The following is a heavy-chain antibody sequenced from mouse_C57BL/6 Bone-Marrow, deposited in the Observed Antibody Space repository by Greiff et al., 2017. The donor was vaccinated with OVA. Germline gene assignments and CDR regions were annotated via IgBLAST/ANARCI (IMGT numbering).Heavy chain of an antibody. V-gene: IGHV14-4*01. CDR3: TTSDYYGSSRYYAMDY. J-gene: IGHJ4*01. CDR2: IDPENGDT. Sequence: VHVKQSGAELVRPGASVKLSCTASGFNIKDDYMHWVKQRPEQGLEWIGWIDPENGDTEYASKFQGKATITADTSSNTAYLQLSSLTSEDTAVYYCTTSDYYGSSRYYAMDYWGQGTSGTVSS. CDR1: GFNIKDDY. D-gene: IGHD1-1*01.